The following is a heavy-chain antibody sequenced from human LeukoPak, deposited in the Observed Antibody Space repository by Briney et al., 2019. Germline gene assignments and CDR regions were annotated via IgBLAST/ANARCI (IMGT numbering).Heavy chain of an antibody. CDR1: GFTFSRNA. J-gene: IGHJ4*02. V-gene: IGHV3-23*01. CDR2: IGDSGGTT. CDR3: AKDLIVNSNWYYFDS. D-gene: IGHD6-13*01. Sequence: GGSLRLSCAVSGFTFSRNAMSWVRQAPGKGLEWVSVIGDSGGTTYYADSVKGRFTISRDNSKSTLYLQMNSLRAEDTAVYYCAKDLIVNSNWYYFDSWGQGTLVTVSS.